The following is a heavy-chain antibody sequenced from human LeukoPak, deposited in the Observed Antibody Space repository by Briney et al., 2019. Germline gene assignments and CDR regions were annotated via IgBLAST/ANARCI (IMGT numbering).Heavy chain of an antibody. Sequence: PSETLSPTCTVSGGSISSSSYYWSWIRQPPGKGLEWIGYIYYSGSTNYNPSLKSRVTISVDTSKNQFSLKLSSVTAADTAVYYCARDPGYCSGGSCQGYYYYGMDVWGQGTTVTVSS. CDR1: GGSISSSSYY. J-gene: IGHJ6*02. CDR3: ARDPGYCSGGSCQGYYYYGMDV. V-gene: IGHV4-61*01. CDR2: IYYSGST. D-gene: IGHD2-15*01.